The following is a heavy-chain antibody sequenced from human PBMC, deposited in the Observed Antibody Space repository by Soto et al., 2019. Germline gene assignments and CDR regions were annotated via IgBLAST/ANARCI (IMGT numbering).Heavy chain of an antibody. D-gene: IGHD1-1*01. J-gene: IGHJ5*02. V-gene: IGHV1-69*12. CDR2: IIPIFGTA. CDR1: GGTFSSYA. CDR3: ARGQIGLRNDVEWFDP. Sequence: QVQLVQSGAEVKKPGSSVKVSCKASGGTFSSYAISWVRQAPGQGLEWMGGIIPIFGTANYAQKFQGRVTITGDESTSIDDMELSSLRSEDTAVYYCARGQIGLRNDVEWFDPWGQGTLVTVSS.